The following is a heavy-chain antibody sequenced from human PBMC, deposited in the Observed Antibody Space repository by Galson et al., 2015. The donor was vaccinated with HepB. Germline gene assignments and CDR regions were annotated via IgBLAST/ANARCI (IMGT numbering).Heavy chain of an antibody. J-gene: IGHJ2*01. V-gene: IGHV1-3*01. D-gene: IGHD3-22*01. Sequence: SVKVSCKASGYTFTSYAMHWVRQAPGQRLEWMGWINVGNGNTKYSQKFQGRVTITRDTSASTAYMELSSLRSEDTAVYYCARDYYDSSGYPAGFDLWGRGTLVTVSS. CDR2: INVGNGNT. CDR3: ARDYYDSSGYPAGFDL. CDR1: GYTFTSYA.